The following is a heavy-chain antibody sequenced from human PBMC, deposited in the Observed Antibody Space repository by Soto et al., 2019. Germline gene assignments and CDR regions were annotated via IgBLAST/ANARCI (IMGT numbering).Heavy chain of an antibody. CDR2: INHSGST. V-gene: IGHV4-34*01. CDR1: GGSFSGYY. J-gene: IGHJ4*02. D-gene: IGHD2-15*01. Sequence: QVQLQQWGAGLLKPSETLALTCAVYGGSFSGYYWSWIRQPPGKGLEGFGEINHSGSTNYNPSLKRRVTISVDTSKNQFSMKLSSVTAADAAVYYCERVGYCSGVSCGDYWGQGTLVTVSS. CDR3: ERVGYCSGVSCGDY.